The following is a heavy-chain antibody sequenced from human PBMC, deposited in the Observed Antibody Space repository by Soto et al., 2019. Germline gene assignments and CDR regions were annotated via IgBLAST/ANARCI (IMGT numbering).Heavy chain of an antibody. V-gene: IGHV3-30-3*01. CDR3: ARASYYYDSSELGNWFDP. D-gene: IGHD3-22*01. CDR1: GFTFSSYA. CDR2: ISYDGSNK. Sequence: GGSLRLSCAASGFTFSSYAMHWVRQAPGKGLEWVAVISYDGSNKYYADSVKGRFTISRDNSKNTLYLQMNSLRAEDTAVYYCARASYYYDSSELGNWFDPWGQGTLVTVSS. J-gene: IGHJ5*02.